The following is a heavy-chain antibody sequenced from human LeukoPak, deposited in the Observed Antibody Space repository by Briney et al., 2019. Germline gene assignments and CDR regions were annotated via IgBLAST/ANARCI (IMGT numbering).Heavy chain of an antibody. V-gene: IGHV4-38-2*02. J-gene: IGHJ4*02. Sequence: TLSLTCTVSGYSITSGHYWGWIRQPPGKGLEWIGRIYTSGSTNYNPSLKSRVTISVDTSKNQFSLKLSSVTAADTAVYYCARALVFGMFDYWGQGTLVTVSS. D-gene: IGHD3-10*02. CDR1: GYSITSGHY. CDR2: IYTSGST. CDR3: ARALVFGMFDY.